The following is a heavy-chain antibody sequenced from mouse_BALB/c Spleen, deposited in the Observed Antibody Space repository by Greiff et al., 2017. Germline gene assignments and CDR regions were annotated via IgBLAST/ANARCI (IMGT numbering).Heavy chain of an antibody. V-gene: IGHV1S81*02. CDR1: GYTFTSYW. Sequence: QVQLQQPGADLVKPGASVKLSCKASGYTFTSYWMHWVQQRPGQGLEWIGEINPSNGRTNYNEKFKSKATLTVDKSSSTAYMQLSSLTSEDSAVYYCERSEGYYGSSPAWFAYWGQGTLVTVSA. CDR3: ERSEGYYGSSPAWFAY. CDR2: INPSNGRT. D-gene: IGHD1-1*01. J-gene: IGHJ3*01.